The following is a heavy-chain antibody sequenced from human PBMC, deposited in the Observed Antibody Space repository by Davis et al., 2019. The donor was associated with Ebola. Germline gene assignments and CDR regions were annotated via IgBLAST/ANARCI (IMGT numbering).Heavy chain of an antibody. J-gene: IGHJ4*02. CDR3: AKDARGGYYYADF. CDR1: GSTFRTGW. V-gene: IGHV3-30*18. CDR2: ISFDGSDT. Sequence: GGSLRLSCADSGSTFRTGWMSWVRQAPGKGLEWVAVISFDGSDTYYADSVKGRFTISRDNSKTTVDLQMNSLRPEDTALYYCAKDARGGYYYADFWGQGTLVTVSS. D-gene: IGHD3-22*01.